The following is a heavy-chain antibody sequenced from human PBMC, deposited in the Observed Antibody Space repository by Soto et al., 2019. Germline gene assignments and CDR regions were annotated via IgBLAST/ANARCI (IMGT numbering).Heavy chain of an antibody. V-gene: IGHV3-53*01. CDR1: GFTFSSND. CDR3: ATRPLLRGAP. Sequence: EVQLVESGGGLIQPGGSLRLSCEASGFTFSSNDMNWVRQAPGKGLEWVSLIWTSGSTAYADSVKGRSTISRDNSKSALYLHMSSLRAEATAVYYCATRPLLRGAPWGQGTMVTVSS. J-gene: IGHJ3*01. CDR2: IWTSGST. D-gene: IGHD3-16*01.